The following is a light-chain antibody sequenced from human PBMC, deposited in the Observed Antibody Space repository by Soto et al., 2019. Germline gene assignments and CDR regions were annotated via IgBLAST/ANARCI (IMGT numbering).Light chain of an antibody. CDR2: DVS. J-gene: IGLJ2*01. CDR1: SSDVGGYNY. Sequence: QSVLTQPRSVSGSPGQSVTISCTGTSSDVGGYNYVSWYQQHPGKAPKLMICDVSKRPSGVPDRFSGSKSGNTASLTISGLQAHDEADYYCCSYAGSYTVLFGGGTKLTVL. V-gene: IGLV2-11*01. CDR3: CSYAGSYTVL.